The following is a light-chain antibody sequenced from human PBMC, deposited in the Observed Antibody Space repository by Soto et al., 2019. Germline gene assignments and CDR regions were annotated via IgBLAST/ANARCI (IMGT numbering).Light chain of an antibody. CDR1: SSDVGGYNY. J-gene: IGLJ1*01. Sequence: QSALTQPASVSGSPGQSITISCTGTSSDVGGYNYVSWYQQHPGKAPKLMIYEVSNRPSGVSDRFSGSKSGNTASLTISGLQAEDETHYYCSSYTSGYTYVFGTGTKLTVL. CDR3: SSYTSGYTYV. CDR2: EVS. V-gene: IGLV2-14*01.